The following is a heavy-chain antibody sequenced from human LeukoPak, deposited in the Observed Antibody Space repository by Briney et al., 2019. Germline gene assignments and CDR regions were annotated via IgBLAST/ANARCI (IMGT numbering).Heavy chain of an antibody. J-gene: IGHJ6*03. Sequence: ASVKVSCKASGFTFTGYYMHWVRQAPGQGLEWMGWISAYNGNTNYAQKLQGRVTMTTDTSTSTAYMELRSLRSDDTAVYYCARVKGGASYYMDVWGKGTTVTVSS. CDR2: ISAYNGNT. V-gene: IGHV1-18*04. CDR3: ARVKGGASYYMDV. D-gene: IGHD1-26*01. CDR1: GFTFTGYY.